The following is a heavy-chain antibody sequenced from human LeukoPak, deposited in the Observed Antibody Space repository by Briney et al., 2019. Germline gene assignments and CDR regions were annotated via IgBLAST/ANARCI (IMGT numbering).Heavy chain of an antibody. CDR3: ARSVAAYFDY. J-gene: IGHJ4*02. CDR1: GFTVSSNY. Sequence: PGGSLRLSCAASGFTVSSNYMSWVRQAPGKGVEWVSVFYSGGSTYYADPVKGRFTISRHNSKNTLYLQMNSLRAEDTAVYYCARSVAAYFDYWGQGTLVTVSS. V-gene: IGHV3-53*04. CDR2: FYSGGST. D-gene: IGHD6-19*01.